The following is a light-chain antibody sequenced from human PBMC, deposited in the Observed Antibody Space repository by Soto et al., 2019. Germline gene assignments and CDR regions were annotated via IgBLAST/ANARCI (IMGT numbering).Light chain of an antibody. V-gene: IGLV1-40*01. CDR2: GNS. Sequence: QSVLTQPPSVAGAPRQRVTISCTGSSSNIGAGYDVHWYQQLPGTAPKLLIYGNSNRPSGVPDRFSGSKSGTSASLAITGLQAEDEADYYCQSYDSSLGGSRVFGTGTKLTVL. CDR3: QSYDSSLGGSRV. J-gene: IGLJ1*01. CDR1: SSNIGAGYD.